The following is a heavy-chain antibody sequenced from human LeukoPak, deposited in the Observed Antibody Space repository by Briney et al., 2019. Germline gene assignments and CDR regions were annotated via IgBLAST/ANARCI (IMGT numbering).Heavy chain of an antibody. D-gene: IGHD3-10*01. CDR3: ARGSLWFGESGMNV. J-gene: IGHJ6*04. CDR2: IKQDGSEK. Sequence: GGSLRLSCAASGFTFSSYSMSWVRQAPGKGLEWVANIKQDGSEKYYVDSVKGRFTISRDNAKNTLYLQMNSLRAEDTAVYYCARGSLWFGESGMNVWGKGTTVTTSS. CDR1: GFTFSSYS. V-gene: IGHV3-7*03.